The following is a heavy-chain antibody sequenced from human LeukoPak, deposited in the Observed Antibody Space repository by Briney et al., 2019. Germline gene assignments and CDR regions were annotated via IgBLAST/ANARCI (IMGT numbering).Heavy chain of an antibody. D-gene: IGHD3-22*01. CDR3: AKEIILGFYDSSGGLDC. V-gene: IGHV3-9*01. Sequence: GGSLRLSCAASGFNFDGYAMHWVRQAPGKGLEWVSGISWNSGSIGYADSVKGRFTISRDNAKNSLYLQMNTLRAEDTALYYCAKEIILGFYDSSGGLDCWGQGTLVTVSS. J-gene: IGHJ4*02. CDR1: GFNFDGYA. CDR2: ISWNSGSI.